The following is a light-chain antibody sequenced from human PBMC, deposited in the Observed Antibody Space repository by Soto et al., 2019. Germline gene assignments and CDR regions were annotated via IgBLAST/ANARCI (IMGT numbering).Light chain of an antibody. CDR3: AAWDGSLSAVL. Sequence: QSVLTQSPSASWTPGQRVTISCSGSRSNIGTYTVNWYQQLPGTAPTLLIYLNTQRPSGVPNRFSGSKSGTSASLAISGLQSEDEAEYYCAAWDGSLSAVLFGGGTKVTVL. J-gene: IGLJ2*01. CDR1: RSNIGTYT. CDR2: LNT. V-gene: IGLV1-44*01.